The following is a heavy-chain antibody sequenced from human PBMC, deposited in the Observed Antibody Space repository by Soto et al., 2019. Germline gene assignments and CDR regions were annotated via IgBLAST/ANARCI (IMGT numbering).Heavy chain of an antibody. CDR3: ARVPDY. V-gene: IGHV4-30-2*01. CDR2: MYHSGST. J-gene: IGHJ4*02. CDR1: GGPISSGGYS. Sequence: QLQLQDSGSGLVKPSQTLSLTCAVSGGPISSGGYSWIWIRQPPGKGLEWIGYMYHSGSTYYNPSLKSRVTRSIDRSKNPFSLKLSSVTAADTALYYWARVPDYWGQGILGTVS. D-gene: IGHD2-2*01.